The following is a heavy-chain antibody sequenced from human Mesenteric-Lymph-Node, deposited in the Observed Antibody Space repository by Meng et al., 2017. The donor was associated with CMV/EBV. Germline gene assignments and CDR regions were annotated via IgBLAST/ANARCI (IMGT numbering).Heavy chain of an antibody. CDR2: SRNKAYSYTT. V-gene: IGHV3-72*01. CDR1: GFRVSDHF. D-gene: IGHD4-11*01. CDR3: TRAPYSNYGGWASDI. J-gene: IGHJ3*02. Sequence: GGSLRLSCVVSGFRVSDHFMDWVRQAPGKGLEWVGRSRNKAYSYTTEYAASVKGRFTISRDESKDSLYLQMNSLKTEDTAVYYCTRAPYSNYGGWASDIWGQGTMVTVSS.